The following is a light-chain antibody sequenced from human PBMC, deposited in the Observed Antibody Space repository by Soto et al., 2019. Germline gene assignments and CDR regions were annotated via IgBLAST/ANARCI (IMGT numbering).Light chain of an antibody. J-gene: IGKJ3*01. V-gene: IGKV3-11*01. CDR1: QSISNY. CDR3: QHGGA. Sequence: EILLTQSPATLSLSPGERATLSCRAGQSISNYLAWYQQKPGQAPRLLIYDASNRATDIPARFSGSGSGTDFTLTISSLEPDDSAVYYCQHGGAFGPGTKVEIK. CDR2: DAS.